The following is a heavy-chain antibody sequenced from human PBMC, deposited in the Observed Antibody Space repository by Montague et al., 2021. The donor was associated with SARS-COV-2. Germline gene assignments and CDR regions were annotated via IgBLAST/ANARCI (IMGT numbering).Heavy chain of an antibody. CDR1: GGSVSSGSYY. D-gene: IGHD3-3*01. CDR2: IYYSGST. V-gene: IGHV4-61*01. CDR3: ARDPWRITIFGVGTRYGFDF. J-gene: IGHJ4*03. Sequence: SETLSLTCIVSGGSVSSGSYYWSWIRQPPGKGLEWIGYIYYSGSTNYXPSLKSRVTISVDTSKTQFSLKLSSVTAADTAVYYCARDPWRITIFGVGTRYGFDFWGQGTPVTVSS.